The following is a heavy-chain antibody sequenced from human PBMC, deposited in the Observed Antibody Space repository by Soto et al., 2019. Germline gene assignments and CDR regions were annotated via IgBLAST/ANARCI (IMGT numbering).Heavy chain of an antibody. CDR1: GFTFSSYW. CDR3: ARDRFSARY. V-gene: IGHV3-7*01. Sequence: GESLKISCAASGFTFSSYWMSWVRQAPGKGLEWVANIKQDGSEKYYVDSVKGRFTISRDNAKNSLYLQMNSLRAEDTAVYYCARDRFSARYWGQGTLVTVSS. CDR2: IKQDGSEK. J-gene: IGHJ4*02. D-gene: IGHD3-16*01.